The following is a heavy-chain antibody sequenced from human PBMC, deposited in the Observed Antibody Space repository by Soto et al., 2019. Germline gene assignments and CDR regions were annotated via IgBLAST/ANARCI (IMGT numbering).Heavy chain of an antibody. CDR2: FDPEDGET. CDR1: GNTLSELY. CDR3: ATVFGESNGWYTSYYFDY. J-gene: IGHJ4*02. Sequence: ASVKVSCKVSGNTLSELYMHWVRQAPGKGLEWMGGFDPEDGETIYAQKFQGRVTMTEDTSTDTAYMELSSLRSEDTAVYYCATVFGESNGWYTSYYFDYWGQGALVTVSS. D-gene: IGHD6-19*01. V-gene: IGHV1-24*01.